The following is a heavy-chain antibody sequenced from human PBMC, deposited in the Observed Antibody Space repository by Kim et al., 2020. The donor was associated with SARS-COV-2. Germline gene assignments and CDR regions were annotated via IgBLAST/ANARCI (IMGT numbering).Heavy chain of an antibody. J-gene: IGHJ4*02. CDR3: ARGYGSGTNY. D-gene: IGHD3-10*01. CDR2: SST. Sequence: SSTGYADSVKGRFTISRDNAKNTLYLQMNSLGLEDTAVYYCARGYGSGTNYWGQGTLVTVST. V-gene: IGHV3-74*01.